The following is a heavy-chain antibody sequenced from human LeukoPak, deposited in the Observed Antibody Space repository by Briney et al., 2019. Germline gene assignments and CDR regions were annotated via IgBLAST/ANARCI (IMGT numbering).Heavy chain of an antibody. CDR2: ITYNGAAT. CDR1: GFIFCGYA. D-gene: IGHD3-9*01. V-gene: IGHV3-23*01. J-gene: IGHJ4*02. Sequence: GGSLRLSCAASGFIFCGYAMTWVRQAPGKGLEWVSSITYNGAATYYLDSVKARFTISRDNSRSTLYLQMDSLTAEDTALYYCAKDGLYFDGSTHIYYFDSWGQGTLVAVSS. CDR3: AKDGLYFDGSTHIYYFDS.